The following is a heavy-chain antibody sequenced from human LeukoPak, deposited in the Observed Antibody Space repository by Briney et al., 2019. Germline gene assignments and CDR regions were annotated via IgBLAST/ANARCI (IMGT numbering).Heavy chain of an antibody. D-gene: IGHD2-15*01. CDR3: ARESNRRLHYYGIDV. V-gene: IGHV3-66*01. Sequence: GGSLRLSCAASGLSVSHNYMTWVRQAPGKGLQWVSMIRSDTGTDYADSVKGRFTISRDSSNNTLFPQMNSLRAEDTAVYYCARESNRRLHYYGIDVWGLGTTVTVSS. CDR2: IRSDTGT. J-gene: IGHJ6*02. CDR1: GLSVSHNY.